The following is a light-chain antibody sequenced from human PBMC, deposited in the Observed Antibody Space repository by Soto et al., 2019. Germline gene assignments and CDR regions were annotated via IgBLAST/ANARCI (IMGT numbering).Light chain of an antibody. Sequence: QSVLTQPPSVSAAPGQKVTISCSGSSSNIGGNSVSWYQQLPGTAPKLLIYDDNKRPSGIPDRFSGSKSGTSATLGITGFQTGQEADYYCGSWDSSLSAYVFGPGTKV. CDR3: GSWDSSLSAYV. J-gene: IGLJ1*01. CDR1: SSNIGGNS. V-gene: IGLV1-51*01. CDR2: DDN.